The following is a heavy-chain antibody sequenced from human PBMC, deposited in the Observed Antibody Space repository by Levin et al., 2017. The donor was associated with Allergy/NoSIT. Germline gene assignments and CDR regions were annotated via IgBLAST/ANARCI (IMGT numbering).Heavy chain of an antibody. CDR1: GGTFGSCA. J-gene: IGHJ2*01. CDR2: IIPIIGRA. CDR3: ARSGEFSDWCNWYFDL. Sequence: SVKVSCKASGGTFGSCALSWVRQAPGQGLEWLGRIIPIIGRANYPQKFQGRVRINADESTNTAYMELSSLRSEDTAVYYCARSGEFSDWCNWYFDLWGRGTLVSVSS. V-gene: IGHV1-69*11. D-gene: IGHD2-8*02.